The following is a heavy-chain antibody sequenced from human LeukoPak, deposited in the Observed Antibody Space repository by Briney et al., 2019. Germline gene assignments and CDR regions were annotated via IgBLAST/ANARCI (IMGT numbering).Heavy chain of an antibody. Sequence: GGSLRLSCAAAGFTFSDHHMDWVRQAPGEGLEWVARIRNKANRYTTEYAASVKGRFTISRDDSENSLYLQMDSLKTEDTAVYYCARSPLGIAPFDYWGQGTLVTVSS. V-gene: IGHV3-72*01. CDR1: GFTFSDHH. CDR2: IRNKANRYTT. CDR3: ARSPLGIAPFDY. D-gene: IGHD7-27*01. J-gene: IGHJ4*02.